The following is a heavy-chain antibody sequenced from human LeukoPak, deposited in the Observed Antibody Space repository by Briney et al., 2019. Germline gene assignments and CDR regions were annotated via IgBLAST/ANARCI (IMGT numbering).Heavy chain of an antibody. D-gene: IGHD4-17*01. CDR3: ASRNFYGDYHY. J-gene: IGHJ4*02. CDR2: IYYSGST. V-gene: IGHV4-59*06. CDR1: GGSVSSYY. Sequence: SETLSLTCTVSGGSVSSYYWSWIRQPAGKGLEWIGYIYYSGSTYYNPSLKSRVTISVDTSKNQFSLKLSSVTAADTAVYYCASRNFYGDYHYWGQGTLVTVSS.